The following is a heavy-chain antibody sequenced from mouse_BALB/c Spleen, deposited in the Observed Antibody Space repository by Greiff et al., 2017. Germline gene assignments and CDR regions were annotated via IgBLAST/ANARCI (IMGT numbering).Heavy chain of an antibody. J-gene: IGHJ3*01. V-gene: IGHV2-2*02. D-gene: IGHD2-1*01. Sequence: VKLMESGPGLVQPSQSLSITCTVSGFSLTSYGVHWVRQSPGKGLEWLGVIWSGGSTDYNAAFISRLSISKDNSKSQVFFKMNSLQANDTAIYYCARIYYGNYGFAYWGQGTLVTVSA. CDR3: ARIYYGNYGFAY. CDR2: IWSGGST. CDR1: GFSLTSYG.